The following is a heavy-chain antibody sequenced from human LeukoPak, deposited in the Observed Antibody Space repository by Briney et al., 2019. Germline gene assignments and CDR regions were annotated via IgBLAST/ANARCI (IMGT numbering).Heavy chain of an antibody. CDR2: ISSSGSTI. D-gene: IGHD3-22*01. CDR3: ARDPRWLPMDV. CDR1: GFTFSDYY. Sequence: GGSLRLSCAASGFTFSDYYMSWIRQAPGKGLEWVSYISSSGSTIYYADSVKSRFTISRDNAKNSLYLQMNSLRAEDTAVYYCARDPRWLPMDVWGKGTTVTVSS. V-gene: IGHV3-11*04. J-gene: IGHJ6*04.